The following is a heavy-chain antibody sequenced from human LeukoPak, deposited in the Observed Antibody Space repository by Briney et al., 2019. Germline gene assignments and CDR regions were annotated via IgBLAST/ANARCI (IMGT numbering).Heavy chain of an antibody. D-gene: IGHD1-1*01. V-gene: IGHV3-30*02. CDR2: IRYDGTIK. CDR1: GFTFTDYG. CDR3: AKEGTASKPSDLDS. Sequence: PGGSLRLSCAASGFTFTDYGIHWVRQAPGKGLEWVAFIRYDGTIKYYADSVKGRFTISRDNSRNTLYLQMNSLRTEDTAVYYCAKEGTASKPSDLDSWGQGTLVTVSS. J-gene: IGHJ4*02.